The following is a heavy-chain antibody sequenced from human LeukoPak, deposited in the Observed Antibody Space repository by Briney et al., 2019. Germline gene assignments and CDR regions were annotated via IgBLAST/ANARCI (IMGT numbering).Heavy chain of an antibody. D-gene: IGHD6-13*01. V-gene: IGHV3-9*01. CDR1: GFTFDDYV. Sequence: GRSLRLSCAASGFTFDDYVMHLVRQAPGKGLEWVSGISWNSGSIGYADSVKGRFTISRDNAKNSLYLQMNSLRAEDTAVYYCARSNVAIAAAGSHDYWGQGTLVTVSS. CDR3: ARSNVAIAAAGSHDY. CDR2: ISWNSGSI. J-gene: IGHJ4*02.